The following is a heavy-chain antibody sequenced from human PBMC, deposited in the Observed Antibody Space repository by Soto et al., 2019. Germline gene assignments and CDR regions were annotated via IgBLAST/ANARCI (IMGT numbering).Heavy chain of an antibody. D-gene: IGHD1-26*01. CDR1: GFTFSGSA. V-gene: IGHV3-23*01. Sequence: DVQLLESGGGLVQPGGSLRLSCAASGFTFSGSAFSWVRQAPGKGLEWVSAISASGGNTYYADSVKGRFTISRDNSRNTLFLRMNTLRSEDTAVYYCARGRDGYYPLGGYWGQGTSVTVSS. J-gene: IGHJ4*02. CDR3: ARGRDGYYPLGGY. CDR2: ISASGGNT.